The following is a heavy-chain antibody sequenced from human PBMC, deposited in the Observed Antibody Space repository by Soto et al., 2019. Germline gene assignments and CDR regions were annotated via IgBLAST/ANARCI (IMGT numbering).Heavy chain of an antibody. CDR2: ISAYNGNT. Sequence: ASVKVSCKASGYTFTSYGISWVRQAPGQGLEWMGWISAYNGNTNYAQKLQGRVTMTTDTSTSTAYMELRSLRSDDTAVYYCARPRDYYDSSGYYSGAFDMWGQGTRLTVSS. V-gene: IGHV1-18*04. D-gene: IGHD3-22*01. CDR1: GYTFTSYG. J-gene: IGHJ3*02. CDR3: ARPRDYYDSSGYYSGAFDM.